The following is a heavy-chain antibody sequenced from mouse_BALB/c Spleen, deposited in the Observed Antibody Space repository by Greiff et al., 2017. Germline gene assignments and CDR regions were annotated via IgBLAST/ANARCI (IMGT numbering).Heavy chain of an antibody. D-gene: IGHD2-2*01. CDR2: ISYSGST. Sequence: EVQLQQSGPGLVKPSQSLSLTCTVTGYSITSDYAWNWIRQFPGNKLEWMGYISYSGSTSYNPSLKSRISITRDTSKNQFFLQLNSVTTEDTATYYCARRGYDVDYYAMDYWGQGTSVTVSS. CDR3: ARRGYDVDYYAMDY. V-gene: IGHV3-2*02. J-gene: IGHJ4*01. CDR1: GYSITSDYA.